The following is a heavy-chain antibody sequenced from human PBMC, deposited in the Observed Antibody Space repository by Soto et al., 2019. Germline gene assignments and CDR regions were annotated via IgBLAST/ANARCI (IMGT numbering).Heavy chain of an antibody. J-gene: IGHJ1*01. CDR3: ARLAYRDYST. D-gene: IGHD3-16*01. Sequence: SETLSLTCTVSGGAIKIGGYYWGWIRQPPGKGLEWLATIYYSGTTYYNPSLKSRLTISVATSSNQFSMKLTSVTAADTAHYYCARLAYRDYSTWRPGTLVTVSS. CDR1: GGAIKIGGYY. V-gene: IGHV4-39*01. CDR2: IYYSGTT.